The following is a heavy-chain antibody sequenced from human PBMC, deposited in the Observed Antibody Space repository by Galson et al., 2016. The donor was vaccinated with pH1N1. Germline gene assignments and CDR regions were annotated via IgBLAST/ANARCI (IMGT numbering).Heavy chain of an antibody. CDR3: ILLKQGFFDP. Sequence: SLRLSCAASGFTFINAGMTWVRQAPGKGLEWVGRIARKSAGGTTEYAAPLKGRFTISRDDSKNTLYLQMNSLKTEDTAVYYCILLKQGFFDPWGQGTLVTVSS. V-gene: IGHV3-15*04. CDR1: GFTFINAG. J-gene: IGHJ5*02. CDR2: IARKSAGGTT. D-gene: IGHD2-8*01.